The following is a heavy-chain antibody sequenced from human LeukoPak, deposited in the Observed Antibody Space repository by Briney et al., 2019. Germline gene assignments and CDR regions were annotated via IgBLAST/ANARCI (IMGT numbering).Heavy chain of an antibody. CDR3: AKIIIAAGVDY. J-gene: IGHJ4*02. D-gene: IGHD6-13*01. V-gene: IGHV3-30*18. CDR1: GFTFSNYG. CDR2: ISYDGSNK. Sequence: GGSLRLSCAASGFTFSNYGMHWVRQAPGKGLEWVAVISYDGSNKYYADSVKGRFTISRDNSKNTLYLQMNSLRSEDTAVYYCAKIIIAAGVDYWGQGTLVTVSS.